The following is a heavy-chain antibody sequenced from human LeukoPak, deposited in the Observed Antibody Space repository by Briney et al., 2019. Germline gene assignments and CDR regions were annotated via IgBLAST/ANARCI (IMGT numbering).Heavy chain of an antibody. J-gene: IGHJ6*03. CDR3: ARGIGYSKGRSYYYMDV. V-gene: IGHV3-30*19. D-gene: IGHD6-13*01. CDR2: ISYDGSNQ. CDR1: GFTFSSYG. Sequence: GGSLRLSCAASGFTFSSYGMHWVRQAPGKGLEWVALISYDGSNQYFADSVKGRFTISRDNSKNTLYLQVTSLRAEDTAVYYCARGIGYSKGRSYYYMDVWGKGTTVTVSS.